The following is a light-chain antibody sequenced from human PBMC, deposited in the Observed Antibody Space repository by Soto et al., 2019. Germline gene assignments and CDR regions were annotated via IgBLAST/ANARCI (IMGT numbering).Light chain of an antibody. CDR2: GAS. CDR1: QSVSST. Sequence: EIVMTQSPATLSVSPGERATLSCRASQSVSSTLAWYQQKPGLAPRLLIYGASTRATGIPARFSGSGSGTESTPTNSSLQSEDVAVYYCQQYNNWPLTFGGGTKVEIK. J-gene: IGKJ4*01. CDR3: QQYNNWPLT. V-gene: IGKV3-15*01.